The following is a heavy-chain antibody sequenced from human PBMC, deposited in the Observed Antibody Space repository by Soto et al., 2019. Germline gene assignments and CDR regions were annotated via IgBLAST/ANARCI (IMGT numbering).Heavy chain of an antibody. D-gene: IGHD2-15*01. Sequence: PGESLKISCKGSGYSFTSYWIVWVRQMPGKGLEWMGIIYPGDSDTRYSPSFQGQVTISADKSISTAYLQWSSLKASDTAMFYCARGRSCSGGSCYPAAFDYWGQGTLV. CDR3: ARGRSCSGGSCYPAAFDY. V-gene: IGHV5-51*01. CDR2: IYPGDSDT. CDR1: GYSFTSYW. J-gene: IGHJ4*02.